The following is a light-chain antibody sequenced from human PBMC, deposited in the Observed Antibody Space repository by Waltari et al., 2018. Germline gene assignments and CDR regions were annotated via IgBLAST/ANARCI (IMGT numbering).Light chain of an antibody. J-gene: IGKJ4*01. CDR3: QQHNSHPLT. CDR1: QTISSY. V-gene: IGKV1-17*03. CDR2: ATS. Sequence: DIQMTQSPSSLSASVGDRVTITCRASQTISSYLAWYQQKPGKVPKLLIYATSSLESGVPSRFSGSGSGREFTLTISSLQPEDFATYYCQQHNSHPLTFGGGTKVEIK.